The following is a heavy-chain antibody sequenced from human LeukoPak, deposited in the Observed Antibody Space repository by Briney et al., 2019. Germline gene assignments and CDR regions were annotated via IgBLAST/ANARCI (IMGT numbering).Heavy chain of an antibody. Sequence: ASVKVSCKASGGTFSSYAISWVRQAPGQGLEWMGGIIPIFGTANYAQKFQGRVTITADKSTSTAYMELSSLRSEDTAVYYCARVYRSRVGYYYMDVWGKGTTVTVSS. CDR2: IIPIFGTA. D-gene: IGHD6-13*01. CDR1: GGTFSSYA. CDR3: ARVYRSRVGYYYMDV. V-gene: IGHV1-69*06. J-gene: IGHJ6*03.